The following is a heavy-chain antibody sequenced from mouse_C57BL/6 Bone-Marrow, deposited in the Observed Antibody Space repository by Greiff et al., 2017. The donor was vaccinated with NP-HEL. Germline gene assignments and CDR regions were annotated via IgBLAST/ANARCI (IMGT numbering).Heavy chain of an antibody. D-gene: IGHD2-2*01. Sequence: EVQLQESGPVLVKPGASVKMSCKASGYTFTDYYMNWVKQSHGKSLEWIGVINPYNGGTSYNQKFKGKATLTVDKSSSTAYLELNSLTSEDSAVYYCARTTIYYGYDAWFAYWGQGTLVTVSA. CDR3: ARTTIYYGYDAWFAY. J-gene: IGHJ3*01. CDR2: INPYNGGT. V-gene: IGHV1-19*01. CDR1: GYTFTDYY.